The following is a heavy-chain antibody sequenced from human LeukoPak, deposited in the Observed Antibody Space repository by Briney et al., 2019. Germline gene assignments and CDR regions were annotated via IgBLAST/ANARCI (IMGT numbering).Heavy chain of an antibody. CDR1: GFTLTSGA. Sequence: PGGSLRLSRVASGFTLTSGAMNWVRQAPGKGLEWVSATVSRGTTQYADSVKGRFTVSRDTSKNTLYLQMNSLRADDTAVYYCAKCSTSAYTTGWCNWIDPWGQGTLVTVSS. CDR3: AKCSTSAYTTGWCNWIDP. CDR2: TVSRGTT. V-gene: IGHV3-23*01. D-gene: IGHD6-19*01. J-gene: IGHJ5*02.